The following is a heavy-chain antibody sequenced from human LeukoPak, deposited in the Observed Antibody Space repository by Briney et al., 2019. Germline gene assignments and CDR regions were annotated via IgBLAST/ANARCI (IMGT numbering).Heavy chain of an antibody. V-gene: IGHV4-38-2*02. CDR2: IYHSGST. Sequence: PSETLSLTCTVSGYSISSGYYWGWIRQPPGKGLEWIGSIYHSGSTYYNPSLKSRVTISVDTSKNQFSLKLSSVTAADTAVYYCARLRRGSPRGDYWGQGTLVTVSS. CDR3: ARLRRGSPRGDY. D-gene: IGHD3-16*01. J-gene: IGHJ4*02. CDR1: GYSISSGYY.